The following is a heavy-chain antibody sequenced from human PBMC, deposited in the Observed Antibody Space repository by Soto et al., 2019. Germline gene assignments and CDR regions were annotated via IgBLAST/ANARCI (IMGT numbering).Heavy chain of an antibody. V-gene: IGHV4-34*01. CDR2: INHSGST. J-gene: IGHJ6*02. CDR3: ARDQAYSSGWTHYYYYYYGMDV. CDR1: GGSFSGYY. Sequence: SETLSLTCAVYGGSFSGYYWTWIRQPPGTGLAWIGEINHSGSTNYNPSLKSRVTISVDTSKNQFSLKLTSVTAADTAVYYCARDQAYSSGWTHYYYYYYGMDVWGQGTTVT. D-gene: IGHD6-19*01.